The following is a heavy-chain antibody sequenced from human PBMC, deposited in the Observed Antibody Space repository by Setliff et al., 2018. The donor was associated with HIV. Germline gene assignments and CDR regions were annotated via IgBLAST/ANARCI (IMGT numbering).Heavy chain of an antibody. Sequence: SETLSLTCAVSGGSISIGNWWSWVRQPPGKGLEWIGEIYHSGSTNYNPSLKSRVTISVDKSKNQFSLKLSSVTAADTAVYYCARDPRAPRTIRAFDIWGLGTMVTVSS. CDR3: ARDPRAPRTIRAFDI. CDR2: IYHSGST. CDR1: GGSISIGNW. J-gene: IGHJ3*02. D-gene: IGHD2-2*02. V-gene: IGHV4-4*02.